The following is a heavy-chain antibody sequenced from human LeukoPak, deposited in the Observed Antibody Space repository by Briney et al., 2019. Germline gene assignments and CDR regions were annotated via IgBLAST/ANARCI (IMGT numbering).Heavy chain of an antibody. D-gene: IGHD3-22*01. Sequence: GGSLRLSCAASGFTFSSYGMHWVRQAPGKGLEWVAVISYDGSNKYCADSVKGRFTISRDNSKNTLYLQMNSLRAEDTAVYYCAKEPFAYDSSGYTDYWGQGTLVTVSS. V-gene: IGHV3-30*18. CDR3: AKEPFAYDSSGYTDY. J-gene: IGHJ4*02. CDR1: GFTFSSYG. CDR2: ISYDGSNK.